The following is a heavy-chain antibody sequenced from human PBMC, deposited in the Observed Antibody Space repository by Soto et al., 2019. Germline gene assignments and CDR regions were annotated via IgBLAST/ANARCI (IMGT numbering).Heavy chain of an antibody. Sequence: PGGSLRLSCAASGFTFSGYSMNWVRQAPGKGLEWVSYISSSSGTRYYADSVKGRFTISRDNAKNSLYLQVKSLRDEDTAVYYCGRDYYDSGGYIGHWGQGTLVTVSS. CDR1: GFTFSGYS. D-gene: IGHD3-22*01. CDR3: GRDYYDSGGYIGH. V-gene: IGHV3-48*02. CDR2: ISSSSGTR. J-gene: IGHJ4*02.